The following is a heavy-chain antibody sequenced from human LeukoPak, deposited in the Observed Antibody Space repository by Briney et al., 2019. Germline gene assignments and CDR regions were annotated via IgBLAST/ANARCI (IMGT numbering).Heavy chain of an antibody. V-gene: IGHV3-30-3*01. CDR3: AREEYRLLYEDY. Sequence: PGGSLRLSCAASGFTFSSYAMHWVRQAPGKGLEWVAVISYDGSNKYYADSVKGRFTISRDNSKNTLYLQMNSLRAEDTAVYYCAREEYRLLYEDYWGQGTLVTVSS. CDR1: GFTFSSYA. D-gene: IGHD2-2*02. J-gene: IGHJ4*02. CDR2: ISYDGSNK.